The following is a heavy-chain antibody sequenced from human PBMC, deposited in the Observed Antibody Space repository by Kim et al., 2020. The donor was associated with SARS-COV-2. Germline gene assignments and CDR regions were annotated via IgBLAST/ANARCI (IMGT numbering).Heavy chain of an antibody. Sequence: SETLSLTCTVSGGSISSSGYYWGWIRQPPEKGLEWIGSIYYSGTTYYNPSLKSRVTISVDTSKNQFSLKLSSVTAADTAVYYCATFYGLGENSDYWGQGTLVTASS. CDR1: GGSISSSGYY. D-gene: IGHD3-16*01. V-gene: IGHV4-39*01. CDR2: IYYSGTT. CDR3: ATFYGLGENSDY. J-gene: IGHJ4*02.